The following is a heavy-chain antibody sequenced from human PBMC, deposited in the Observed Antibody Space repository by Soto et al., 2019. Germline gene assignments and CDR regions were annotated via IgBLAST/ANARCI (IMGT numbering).Heavy chain of an antibody. CDR3: ARDPHEGYYDFSGDQRFYYYYMDV. D-gene: IGHD3-3*01. CDR2: IYYSGST. Sequence: SETLSLTCTVSGGSISSYYWSWIRQPPGKGLEWIGYIYYSGSTNYNPSLKSRVTLSVDTSKNQFSLKLSSVTAADTAVYYCARDPHEGYYDFSGDQRFYYYYMDVWGKGTTVTVSS. CDR1: GGSISSYY. V-gene: IGHV4-59*01. J-gene: IGHJ6*03.